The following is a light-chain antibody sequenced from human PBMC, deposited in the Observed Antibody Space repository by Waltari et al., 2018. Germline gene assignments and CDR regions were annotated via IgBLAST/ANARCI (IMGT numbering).Light chain of an antibody. V-gene: IGKV3-15*01. CDR2: GAS. J-gene: IGKJ3*01. Sequence: EKVMTQSPATLSVSPGERATLSCRAGQSVSNPLPWYQQRPGQAPRLLIYGASSRAAGVPARFSGSGSGTEFTLSIDSLQSEDSALYFCQQYNSWPFTFGPGTQVDIK. CDR3: QQYNSWPFT. CDR1: QSVSNP.